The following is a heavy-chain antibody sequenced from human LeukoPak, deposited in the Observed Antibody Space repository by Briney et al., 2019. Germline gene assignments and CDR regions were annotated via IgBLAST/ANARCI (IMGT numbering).Heavy chain of an antibody. CDR1: GLTFTNYW. Sequence: GGSLRLSCAAPGLTFTNYWMLWVRQAPGKGLESVAYIHPDGTEKYYMESLRGRFAISRDNAKNSLYLQMSNLRDEDTAVYYCTSRYDFWSGYFQGYYFDFWGQGSLVTVSS. CDR3: TSRYDFWSGYFQGYYFDF. CDR2: IHPDGTEK. D-gene: IGHD3-3*01. V-gene: IGHV3-7*01. J-gene: IGHJ4*02.